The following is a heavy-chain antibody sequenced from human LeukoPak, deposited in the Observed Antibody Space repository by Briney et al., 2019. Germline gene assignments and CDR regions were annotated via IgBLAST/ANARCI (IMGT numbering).Heavy chain of an antibody. CDR3: AREARPYYYDSSGYHPPDVFDI. Sequence: PSETLSLTCSVSGGSISTYYWSWIRQPPGKGLEWIGYIYYNGSTNYSPSLKSRVTISVDTSKNQFSLKLSSVTAADTAVYYCAREARPYYYDSSGYHPPDVFDIWGQGTMVTVSS. CDR1: GGSISTYY. V-gene: IGHV4-59*01. J-gene: IGHJ3*02. CDR2: IYYNGST. D-gene: IGHD3-22*01.